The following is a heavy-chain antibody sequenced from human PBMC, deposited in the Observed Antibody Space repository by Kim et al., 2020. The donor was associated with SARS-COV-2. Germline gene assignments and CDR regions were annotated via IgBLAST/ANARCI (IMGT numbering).Heavy chain of an antibody. D-gene: IGHD2-21*01. Sequence: GSLRLSCAASGFSFSQYAIHWVRQAPGKGPECLAVISDDGANKHYADSVKGRFTISRDNSRNTLNLQMNSLRSEDTAVYYCVRASRDGYNSLDYWGQGTLVTVSS. CDR3: VRASRDGYNSLDY. V-gene: IGHV3-30-3*01. CDR1: GFSFSQYA. J-gene: IGHJ4*02. CDR2: ISDDGANK.